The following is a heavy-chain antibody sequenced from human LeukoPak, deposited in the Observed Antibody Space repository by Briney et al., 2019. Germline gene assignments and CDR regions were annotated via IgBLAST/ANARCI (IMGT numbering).Heavy chain of an antibody. Sequence: GGSLRLSCAASGFTFSDYYMSWVRQAPGKGPEWVSVIYSGGTTNYADSVKGRFTISRDNSKNTLYLQMNSLRLEDTAVYYCARTVTTGPWGQGTLVTVSS. CDR2: IYSGGTT. CDR3: ARTVTTGP. D-gene: IGHD4-17*01. V-gene: IGHV3-66*02. J-gene: IGHJ5*02. CDR1: GFTFSDYY.